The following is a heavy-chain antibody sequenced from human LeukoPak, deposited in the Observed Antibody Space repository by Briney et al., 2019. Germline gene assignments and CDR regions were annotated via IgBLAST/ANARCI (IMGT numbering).Heavy chain of an antibody. J-gene: IGHJ6*02. Sequence: ASVKVSCKASGYTFTSYGISWVRQAPGQGLEWMGWISAYNGNTNYAQKLQGRVTMTTDTSTSTAYMELRSLRSDDTAVYYCARDWSSSSPYYYGMDVWGQGTTVTVSS. CDR2: ISAYNGNT. CDR1: GYTFTSYG. CDR3: ARDWSSSSPYYYGMDV. D-gene: IGHD6-6*01. V-gene: IGHV1-18*01.